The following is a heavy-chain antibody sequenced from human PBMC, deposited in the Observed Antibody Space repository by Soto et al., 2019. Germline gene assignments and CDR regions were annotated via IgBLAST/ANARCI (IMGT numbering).Heavy chain of an antibody. CDR1: GGSISSHY. Sequence: SETLSLTCTVSGGSISSHYWSWIGQPPGKGLEWIGYIYYSGRTNYNPSLKSRVTISVDTSKNQFSLKLSSVTAADTAVYFCERRDGLDIEAYYWGQRILVTGSA. D-gene: IGHD3-10*01. J-gene: IGHJ4*01. V-gene: IGHV4-59*11. CDR2: IYYSGRT. CDR3: ERRDGLDIEAYY.